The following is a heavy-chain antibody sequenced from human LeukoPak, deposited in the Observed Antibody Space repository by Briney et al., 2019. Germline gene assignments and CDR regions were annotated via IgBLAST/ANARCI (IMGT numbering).Heavy chain of an antibody. V-gene: IGHV4-59*08. CDR3: AYVLYGSGSYPYFDY. Sequence: AETLSLTCTVSGGSISSYYWSWIRQPPGKGLEWIGYIYYSGSTNYHPSLKSRVTISVDTSKNQFSLKLSSVTAAGTAVYYCAYVLYGSGSYPYFDYWGQGTLVTVSS. CDR1: GGSISSYY. J-gene: IGHJ4*02. D-gene: IGHD3-10*01. CDR2: IYYSGST.